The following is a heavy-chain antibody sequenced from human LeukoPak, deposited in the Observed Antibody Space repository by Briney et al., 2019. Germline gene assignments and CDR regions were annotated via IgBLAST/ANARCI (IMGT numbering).Heavy chain of an antibody. CDR1: GFNFDDYS. CDR3: AKEARGSSWTGFDY. D-gene: IGHD6-13*01. Sequence: GGSLRLSCAASGFNFDDYSIHWVRQVPGKGLEWVSLINKDGDRTYYADSVRGRFTISRDNRKDSLYLQMNSLRTEDTALYYCAKEARGSSWTGFDYWGQGTLVTVSS. CDR2: INKDGDRT. J-gene: IGHJ4*02. V-gene: IGHV3-43*01.